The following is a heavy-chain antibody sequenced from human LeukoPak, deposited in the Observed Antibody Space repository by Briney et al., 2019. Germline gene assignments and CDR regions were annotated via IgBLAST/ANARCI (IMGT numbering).Heavy chain of an antibody. V-gene: IGHV3-20*04. J-gene: IGHJ5*02. CDR2: INWNGGRT. Sequence: GGSLRLSCAASGFTFNDYGMSWVRQAPGKGLEWVSGINWNGGRTGYADSMKGRFIISRDNAKNSLYLQVNSLRAEDTAVYYCARRRIAAAGHNWFDPWGQGTLVTVSS. CDR3: ARRRIAAAGHNWFDP. D-gene: IGHD6-13*01. CDR1: GFTFNDYG.